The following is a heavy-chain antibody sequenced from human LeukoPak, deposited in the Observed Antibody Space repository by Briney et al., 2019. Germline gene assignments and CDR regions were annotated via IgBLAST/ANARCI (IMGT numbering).Heavy chain of an antibody. CDR1: GFTFSTCV. Sequence: GGSLRLSCAASGFTFSTCVMSWVRQAPGKGLEWVANIKQDGSEKDYVDSVKGRFAISRDSAKNSLYLQMNSLSADDTAVYFCARGRGLDVWGQGTTVTVSS. CDR3: ARGRGLDV. J-gene: IGHJ6*02. CDR2: IKQDGSEK. V-gene: IGHV3-7*05.